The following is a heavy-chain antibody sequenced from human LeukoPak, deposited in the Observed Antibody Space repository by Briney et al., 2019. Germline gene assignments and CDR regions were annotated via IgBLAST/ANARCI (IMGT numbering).Heavy chain of an antibody. CDR2: INIDGSSI. V-gene: IGHV3-74*01. CDR1: RLTFNNYC. Sequence: PGGSLRLSCTASRLTFNNYCMHWVRQAPGKGLVWVSRINIDGSSISYADSVKGRFTISRDNAKSTLYLQMNSLRAKDAALYYCARVPATGTQFDYCGQGTLVTVSS. J-gene: IGHJ4*02. CDR3: ARVPATGTQFDY. D-gene: IGHD6-13*01.